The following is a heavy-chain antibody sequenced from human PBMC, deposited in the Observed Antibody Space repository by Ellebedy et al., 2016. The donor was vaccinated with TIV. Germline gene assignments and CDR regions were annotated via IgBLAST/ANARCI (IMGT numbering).Heavy chain of an antibody. Sequence: SGPTLVKPTQTITLTCTFSGFSLNTRGVGVGWIRQAPGKTLECLALLYWDDDKRYSPDLKDRVTITKDTSKNQVLLKMTNMDPVDTATYYCAHLDSHFDYWGQGTLVTVSS. CDR1: GFSLNTRGVG. J-gene: IGHJ4*02. CDR3: AHLDSHFDY. CDR2: LYWDDDK. V-gene: IGHV2-5*02. D-gene: IGHD3-3*01.